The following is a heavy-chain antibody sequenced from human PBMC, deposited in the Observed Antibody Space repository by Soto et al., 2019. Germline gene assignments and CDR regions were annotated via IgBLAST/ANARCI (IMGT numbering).Heavy chain of an antibody. Sequence: QVQLVQSGAEVKKPGSSVKVSCKASGGTFSSYAISWVRQAPGQGLEWMGGIIPIFGTANYAQKFQGRVTITADESTSTAYMELSSLRSEDTAVYYCARDNEWLLLGRCTDWFDPWGQGTLVTVSS. D-gene: IGHD3-22*01. J-gene: IGHJ5*02. CDR2: IIPIFGTA. CDR3: ARDNEWLLLGRCTDWFDP. V-gene: IGHV1-69*01. CDR1: GGTFSSYA.